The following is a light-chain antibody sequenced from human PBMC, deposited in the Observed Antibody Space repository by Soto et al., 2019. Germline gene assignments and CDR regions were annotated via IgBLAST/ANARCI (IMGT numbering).Light chain of an antibody. Sequence: EIVLTQSPGTLSLSPGERATLFCRASQSVSSSYLAWYQQKPGQAPRLLIYGASSRATGIPDRFSGSGSGTDFTLTISRLEPEDFAVYYCQQYGSSLLFGGGTKVDIK. CDR2: GAS. J-gene: IGKJ4*01. CDR1: QSVSSSY. CDR3: QQYGSSLL. V-gene: IGKV3-20*01.